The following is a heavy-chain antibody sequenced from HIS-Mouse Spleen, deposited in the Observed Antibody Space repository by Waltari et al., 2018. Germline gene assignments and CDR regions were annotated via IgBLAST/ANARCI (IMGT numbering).Heavy chain of an antibody. CDR2: IYYSGST. J-gene: IGHJ5*02. CDR3: ARSPYYDFWSGYSDNWFDP. D-gene: IGHD3-3*01. CDR1: GGSISSGGYY. Sequence: QVQLQESGPGLVKPSQTLSLTCPVSGGSISSGGYYWILLRPPPGNGLEWIGYIYYSGSTYYNPSLKSRVTISVDTSKNQFSLKLSSVTAADTAVYYCARSPYYDFWSGYSDNWFDPWGQGTLVTVSS. V-gene: IGHV4-31*03.